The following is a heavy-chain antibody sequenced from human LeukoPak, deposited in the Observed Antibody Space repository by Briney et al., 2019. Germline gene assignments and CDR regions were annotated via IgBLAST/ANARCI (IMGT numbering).Heavy chain of an antibody. CDR3: ARLYGPQGGYYFDY. CDR2: IYYSGST. J-gene: IGHJ4*02. Sequence: SETLSLTCTVSGGSISSYYWSWIRQPPGKGLEWIGYIYYSGSTNYNPSLKSRVTISVDTSKNQFSLKLSSVTAADTAVYYCARLYGPQGGYYFDYWGQGTLVTVSS. D-gene: IGHD3-16*02. V-gene: IGHV4-59*01. CDR1: GGSISSYY.